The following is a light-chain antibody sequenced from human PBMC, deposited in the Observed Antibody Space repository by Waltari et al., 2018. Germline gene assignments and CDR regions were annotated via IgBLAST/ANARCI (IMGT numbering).Light chain of an antibody. CDR3: QQRRSWPLT. Sequence: EIVLTHSPATLSLSPVERATLSCRASHSVDWYLSWYQQRPGQPPRLLIYDTSNRSPGIPARFSGSGSDTDFTLTISSRAPEDFAVYYCQQRRSWPLTFGAWTKVEIE. J-gene: IGKJ4*01. CDR2: DTS. V-gene: IGKV3-11*01. CDR1: HSVDWY.